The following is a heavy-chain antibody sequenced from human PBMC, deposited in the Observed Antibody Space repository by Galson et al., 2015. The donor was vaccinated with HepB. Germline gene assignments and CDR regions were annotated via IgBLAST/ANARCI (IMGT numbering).Heavy chain of an antibody. Sequence: SLRLSCAVSGFSVSNNYMSWVRQAPGKGLECVSTMFSGGGTYYADSVKGRITVSRDNTKNTVYLEMNSLRAEDTAVYYCARGGYDSSGYFDYWGQGTLVTVSS. CDR1: GFSVSNNY. CDR2: MFSGGGT. CDR3: ARGGYDSSGYFDY. J-gene: IGHJ4*02. D-gene: IGHD3-22*01. V-gene: IGHV3-66*02.